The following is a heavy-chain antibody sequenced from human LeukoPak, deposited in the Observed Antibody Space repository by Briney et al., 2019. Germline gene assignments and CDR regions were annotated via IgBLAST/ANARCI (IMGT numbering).Heavy chain of an antibody. V-gene: IGHV4-59*12. J-gene: IGHJ4*02. CDR1: GASISSSY. CDR3: PREGSLGS. Sequence: PSETLSLTCTVSGASISSSYWSWIRQPPGKGLEWIGYIHYSGNTNYNPSLKSRVTISADTSKNQFSLQLTSVTAADTAVYYCPREGSLGSWGQGTLVTVSS. CDR2: IHYSGNT. D-gene: IGHD2-15*01.